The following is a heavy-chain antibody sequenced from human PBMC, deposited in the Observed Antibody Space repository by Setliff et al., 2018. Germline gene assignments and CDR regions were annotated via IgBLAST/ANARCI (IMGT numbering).Heavy chain of an antibody. Sequence: SVKVSCKASGGTFSSYAISWVRQAPGQGLEWMGGIIPIFGTANYAQKFQGRVTITTDESTSTAYMGLSSLRSEDTAVYYRARGEREGITMVRGVRGTHYYYGMDVWGQGTTVTVSS. CDR1: GGTFSSYA. V-gene: IGHV1-69*05. CDR3: ARGEREGITMVRGVRGTHYYYGMDV. CDR2: IIPIFGTA. D-gene: IGHD3-10*01. J-gene: IGHJ6*02.